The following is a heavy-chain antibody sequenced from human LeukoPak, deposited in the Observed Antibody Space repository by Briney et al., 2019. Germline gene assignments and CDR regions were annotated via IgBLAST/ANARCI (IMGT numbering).Heavy chain of an antibody. CDR2: ISASGRST. CDR3: AKGQPNPNKSYFEF. V-gene: IGHV3-23*01. Sequence: GGSLRLSCAASGFTFDDYAMHWVRQAPGKGLEWVSGISASGRSTYYADSVKGRFTISRDNSKNTLYLQMNSLRVEDTAVYYCAKGQPNPNKSYFEFWGQGTLVTVSS. J-gene: IGHJ4*02. CDR1: GFTFDDYA. D-gene: IGHD7-27*01.